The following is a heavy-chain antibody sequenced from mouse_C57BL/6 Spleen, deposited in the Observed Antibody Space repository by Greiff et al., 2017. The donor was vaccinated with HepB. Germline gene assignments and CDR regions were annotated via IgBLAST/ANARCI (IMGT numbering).Heavy chain of an antibody. CDR3: AREGAYRGSMDY. V-gene: IGHV1-64*01. J-gene: IGHJ4*01. CDR1: GYTFTSYW. CDR2: IHPNSGST. Sequence: VQLQQPGAELVKPGASVKLSCKASGYTFTSYWMHWAKQRPGQGLEWIGMIHPNSGSTNYNEKFKSKATLTVDKSSSTAYMQLSSLTSEDSAVYYCAREGAYRGSMDYWGQGTSVTVSS. D-gene: IGHD2-10*01.